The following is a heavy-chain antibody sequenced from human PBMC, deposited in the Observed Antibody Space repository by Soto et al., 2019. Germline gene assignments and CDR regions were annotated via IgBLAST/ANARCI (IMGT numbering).Heavy chain of an antibody. V-gene: IGHV3-33*01. CDR3: ARDQPGYSYGYGLGY. CDR2: IWHDGSNK. J-gene: IGHJ4*02. Sequence: PGGSLRLSCAASGFTFNNYGMHWVRQAPCKGLEWVALIWHDGSNKGYADSVKGRFTISRDNSKNTLYLQMNSLRVEDTAVYYCARDQPGYSYGYGLGYWGQGTLVTVSS. D-gene: IGHD5-18*01. CDR1: GFTFNNYG.